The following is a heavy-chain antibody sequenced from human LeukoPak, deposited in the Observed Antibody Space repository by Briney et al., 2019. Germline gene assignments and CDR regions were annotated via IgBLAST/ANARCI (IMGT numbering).Heavy chain of an antibody. J-gene: IGHJ4*02. V-gene: IGHV3-48*01. D-gene: IGHD3-22*01. Sequence: GGSLRLSCAASGFTFSSYSMNWVRQAPGKGLEWASYISSSSSTIYYADSVKGRFTISRDNAKNSLYLQMNSLRAEDTAVYYCARAPPALYYYDSSGYYFDYWGQGTLVTVSS. CDR2: ISSSSSTI. CDR1: GFTFSSYS. CDR3: ARAPPALYYYDSSGYYFDY.